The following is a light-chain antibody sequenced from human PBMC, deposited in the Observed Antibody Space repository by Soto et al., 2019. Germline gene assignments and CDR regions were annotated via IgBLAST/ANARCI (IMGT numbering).Light chain of an antibody. Sequence: EIVLTQYPGTLSLSPGERATLSCRASQSVSSKYLAWYQQKPGQAPRVHIYGTSIRASGVPERFSGGGSGTEFTLTSTRMKPEDFAVYYCQQYGRALFTFGPGTKVDFK. CDR1: QSVSSKY. J-gene: IGKJ3*01. CDR2: GTS. CDR3: QQYGRALFT. V-gene: IGKV3-20*01.